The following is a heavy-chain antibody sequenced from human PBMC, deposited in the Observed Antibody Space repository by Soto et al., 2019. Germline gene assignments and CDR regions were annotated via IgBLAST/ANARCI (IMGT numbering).Heavy chain of an antibody. CDR3: VRRSPEDAFDI. CDR1: GGSIISDGYS. V-gene: IGHV4-30-2*01. Sequence: SETLSLTCAVSGGSIISDGYSWSWIRQPPGKGLQWIGHIYEGGNTYYTPSLESRVAISTDKSKNQFSLRLSSVTAADTAVYYCVRRSPEDAFDIWGQGTMVT. J-gene: IGHJ3*02. CDR2: IYEGGNT.